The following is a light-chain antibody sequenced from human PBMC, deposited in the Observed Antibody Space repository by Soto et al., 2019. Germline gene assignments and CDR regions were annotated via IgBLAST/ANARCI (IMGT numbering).Light chain of an antibody. Sequence: QSVLTQPASVSGSPGQSITISCSGTSSDIGSYDHVAWYQQFPGKSPKPIIYAASDRPSGVSDRFSGSKSGISASLTISGLQTEDEADYYCISYTDRQSYLFGTGTKVTVL. CDR1: SSDIGSYDH. CDR2: AAS. CDR3: ISYTDRQSYL. J-gene: IGLJ1*01. V-gene: IGLV2-14*03.